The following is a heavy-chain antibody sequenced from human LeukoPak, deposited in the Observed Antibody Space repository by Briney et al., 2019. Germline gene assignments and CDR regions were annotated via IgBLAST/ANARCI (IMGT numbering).Heavy chain of an antibody. J-gene: IGHJ5*02. CDR3: ARDPHGYGST. D-gene: IGHD3-10*01. V-gene: IGHV1-3*01. CDR1: GYTFTNYA. Sequence: ASVKVSCKASGYTFTNYAMHWVRQAPGQRLEWMGWINAGNGITKYSQKFQDRVTITRDTSATTAYMELSSLRSEDTAVYYCARDPHGYGSTWGQGTLVTVSS. CDR2: INAGNGIT.